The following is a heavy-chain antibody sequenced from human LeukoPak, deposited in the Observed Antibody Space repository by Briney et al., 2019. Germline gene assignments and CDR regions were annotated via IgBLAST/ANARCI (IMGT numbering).Heavy chain of an antibody. D-gene: IGHD2-2*01. V-gene: IGHV4-34*01. CDR3: ASQNCSSTSCYPQNWFDP. CDR1: GGSFSGYY. J-gene: IGHJ5*02. CDR2: INHSGST. Sequence: PSETLSLTCAVYGGSFSGYYWSWTRQPPGKGLEWTGEINHSGSTNYNPSLKSRVTISVDTSKNQFSLKLSPVTAADTAVYYCASQNCSSTSCYPQNWFDPWGQGTLVTVSS.